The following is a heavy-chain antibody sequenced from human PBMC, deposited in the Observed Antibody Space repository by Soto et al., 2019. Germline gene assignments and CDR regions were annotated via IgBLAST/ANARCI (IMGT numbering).Heavy chain of an antibody. D-gene: IGHD2-2*01. V-gene: IGHV4-30-2*01. CDR3: ARVPTP. Sequence: SETLSLTCAVSGGSISSGGYSWSWIRQPPGKDMEWIGYIYHNESTYYNPSHKNRDTISVDRSKNQFSLKLSSVTAADTAVYYCARVPTPWGQGTLVTVS. J-gene: IGHJ5*02. CDR1: GGSISSGGYS. CDR2: IYHNEST.